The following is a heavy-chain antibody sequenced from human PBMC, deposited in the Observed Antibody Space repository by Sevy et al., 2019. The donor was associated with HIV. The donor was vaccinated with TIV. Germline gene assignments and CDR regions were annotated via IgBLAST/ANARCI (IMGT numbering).Heavy chain of an antibody. J-gene: IGHJ4*02. Sequence: GESLKISCKGSGYSFSTYWIAWVRQMPGKGLEWMGIIYPGDSDTRYSLSFQGQVTISADKSISTAYLQWSSLKASDSAMYYCARRRGSSAWVDYWGQGTLVTVSS. CDR3: ARRRGSSAWVDY. V-gene: IGHV5-51*01. CDR1: GYSFSTYW. CDR2: IYPGDSDT. D-gene: IGHD6-6*01.